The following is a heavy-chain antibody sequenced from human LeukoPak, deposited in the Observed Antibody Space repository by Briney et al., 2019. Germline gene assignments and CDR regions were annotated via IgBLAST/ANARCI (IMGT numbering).Heavy chain of an antibody. CDR3: ARDRTGNNWFDP. D-gene: IGHD1-1*01. V-gene: IGHV4-59*01. CDR1: GGSISSDY. Sequence: SETLSLTCTVSGGSISSDYWSWIRQPPGKGLEWIGYIYYSRSTNYNPSLKSRVTISVDTSKNQFSLKLSSVTAADTAVYCCARDRTGNNWFDPWGQGTLVTVSS. CDR2: IYYSRST. J-gene: IGHJ5*02.